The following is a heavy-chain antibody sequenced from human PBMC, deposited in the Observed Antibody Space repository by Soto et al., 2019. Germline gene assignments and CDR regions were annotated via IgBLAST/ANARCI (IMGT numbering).Heavy chain of an antibody. CDR1: GYTFTDYA. Sequence: ASVKVSCKASGYTFTDYAIHWVRQAPGQRLEWMGWISTGNGNTKFSLKFQGRVTSTRDTSATTAYMELTSLRSEDTAVYYCAKGSRVWTPDYWGQGTLVTVSS. D-gene: IGHD2-21*01. V-gene: IGHV1-3*04. CDR3: AKGSRVWTPDY. J-gene: IGHJ4*02. CDR2: ISTGNGNT.